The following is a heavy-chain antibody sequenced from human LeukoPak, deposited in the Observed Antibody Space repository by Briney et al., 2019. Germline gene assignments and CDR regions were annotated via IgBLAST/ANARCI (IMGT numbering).Heavy chain of an antibody. Sequence: SETLSLTCSVSGDSISRSIYFWGWLRQPPGKRLEWVGTIYYSGHTYYNPSLKSRVTISVDTSKNQFSLKLSSVTAADTAVYYCARDSVGATLGVFDYWGQGTLVTVSS. V-gene: IGHV4-39*07. CDR3: ARDSVGATLGVFDY. D-gene: IGHD1-26*01. J-gene: IGHJ4*02. CDR1: GDSISRSIYF. CDR2: IYYSGHT.